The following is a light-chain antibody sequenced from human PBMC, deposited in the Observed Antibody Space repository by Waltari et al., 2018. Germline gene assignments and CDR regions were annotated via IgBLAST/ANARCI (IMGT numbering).Light chain of an antibody. CDR1: SSDVGGYNY. CDR2: DVS. J-gene: IGLJ2*01. V-gene: IGLV2-11*01. CDR3: CSYAGSYTLV. Sequence: QSALTQPRSVSGSPGQSVPISCTGTSSDVGGYNYAPWYQQHPGKAPKLMIYDVSKRPSGVPDRFSGSKSGNTASLTISGLQAEDEADYYCCSYAGSYTLVFGGGTKLTVL.